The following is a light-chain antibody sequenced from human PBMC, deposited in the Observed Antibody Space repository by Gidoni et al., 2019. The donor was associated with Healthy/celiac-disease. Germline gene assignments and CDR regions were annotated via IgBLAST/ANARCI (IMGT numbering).Light chain of an antibody. V-gene: IGKV1-39*01. J-gene: IGKJ2*01. CDR2: AAS. Sequence: DIQMTQSPSSLSASVGDRVTITCRASQSISSYLNWYQQKPGKAPKLLIYAASSLQSGVPSTFSGSGSGTDFTLTISSLQPEHFATYYCQQSYSAPHTFGQGTKLEIK. CDR1: QSISSY. CDR3: QQSYSAPHT.